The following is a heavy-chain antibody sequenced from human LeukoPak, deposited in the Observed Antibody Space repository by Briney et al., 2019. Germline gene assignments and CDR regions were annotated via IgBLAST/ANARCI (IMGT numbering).Heavy chain of an antibody. V-gene: IGHV1-8*03. D-gene: IGHD3-22*01. Sequence: ASVKVSCKASGYTFTSYDINWVRQATGQGLEWMGWMNPNSGNTGYARKFQGRVTITRNTSISTAYMELSSLRSEDTAVYYCASHYYDSSGYQPWGQGTLVTVSS. CDR3: ASHYYDSSGYQP. CDR2: MNPNSGNT. CDR1: GYTFTSYD. J-gene: IGHJ5*02.